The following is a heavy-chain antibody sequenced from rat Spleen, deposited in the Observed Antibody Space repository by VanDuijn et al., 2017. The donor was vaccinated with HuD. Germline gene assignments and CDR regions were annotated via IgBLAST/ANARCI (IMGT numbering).Heavy chain of an antibody. CDR1: GFTFSDYY. D-gene: IGHD5-1*01. V-gene: IGHV5-22*01. CDR2: ISYEGSST. Sequence: EVQLVESGGGLVQPGRSLKLSCAASGFTFSDYYMAWVRQAPKKGLEWVASISYEGSSTYYGDSVQGRFTISRDNAKSTLYLQMNSLRSEDTATYYCARQGLGGYYWYFDFWGPGTMVTVSS. CDR3: ARQGLGGYYWYFDF. J-gene: IGHJ1*01.